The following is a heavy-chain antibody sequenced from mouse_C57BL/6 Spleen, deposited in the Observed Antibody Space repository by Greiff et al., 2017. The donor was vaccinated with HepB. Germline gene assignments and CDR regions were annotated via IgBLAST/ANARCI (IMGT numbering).Heavy chain of an antibody. Sequence: EVKLVESGGGLVQPGGSMKLSCVASGFTFSNYWMNWVRQSPEKGLEWVAQIRLKSDNYATHYAESVKGRFTISRDDSKSSVYLQMNNLRAEDTGIYYCTDQDTTVVPYFDYWGQGTTLTVSS. CDR1: GFTFSNYW. CDR2: IRLKSDNYAT. V-gene: IGHV6-3*01. CDR3: TDQDTTVVPYFDY. J-gene: IGHJ2*01. D-gene: IGHD1-1*01.